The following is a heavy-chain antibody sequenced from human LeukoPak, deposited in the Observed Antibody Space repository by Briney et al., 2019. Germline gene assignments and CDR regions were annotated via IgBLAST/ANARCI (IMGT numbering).Heavy chain of an antibody. CDR3: ARVRSSGYDEVPLDY. CDR1: GYTFTGYY. J-gene: IGHJ4*02. Sequence: ASVKVSCKASGYTFTGYYMHWVRQAPGQGLEWMGWTNPNSGGTNYAQKFQGRVTMTRDTSISTAYMEPSRLRSDDTAVYYCARVRSSGYDEVPLDYWGQGTLVTVSS. V-gene: IGHV1-2*02. CDR2: TNPNSGGT. D-gene: IGHD5-12*01.